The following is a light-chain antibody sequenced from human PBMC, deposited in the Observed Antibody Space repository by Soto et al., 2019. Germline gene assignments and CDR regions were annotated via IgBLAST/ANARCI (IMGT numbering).Light chain of an antibody. V-gene: IGLV2-23*01. CDR3: CSYAGSSTVL. CDR1: INDVGSYDL. Sequence: QSALTQPASVSGSPGQSITTSCTGTINDVGSYDLVSWYQQHPGKAPKLMIYEVTKRPSGVSHRFSGSKSDNTASLTISGLQAEDEADYYCCSYAGSSTVLFGGGTKLTVL. J-gene: IGLJ2*01. CDR2: EVT.